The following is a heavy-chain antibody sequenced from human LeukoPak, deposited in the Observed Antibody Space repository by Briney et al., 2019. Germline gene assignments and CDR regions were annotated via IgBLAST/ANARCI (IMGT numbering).Heavy chain of an antibody. J-gene: IGHJ4*02. CDR2: IYYSGST. CDR3: ARRGYSYGYDY. Sequence: PGGSLRLSCAASGFTFNDYAMHWVRQAPGKGLEWIGYIYYSGSTNYNPSLKSRVTISVDTSKNQFSLKLSSVTAADTAVYYCARRGYSYGYDYWGQGTLVTVSS. D-gene: IGHD5-18*01. CDR1: GFTFNDYA. V-gene: IGHV4-59*01.